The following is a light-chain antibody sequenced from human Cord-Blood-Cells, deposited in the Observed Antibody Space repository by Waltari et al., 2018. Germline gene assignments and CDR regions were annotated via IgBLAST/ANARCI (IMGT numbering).Light chain of an antibody. V-gene: IGKV1-39*01. Sequence: DIQMTQSPSSLSASVGDRVTITCRASQSISSYLNWYQQKPGKAPKLLIYAASSLHSGVPSRFSGSGSGTDFTLAIRSLQPEDFATYYCQQSYSTPWTFGQGTKVEIK. CDR1: QSISSY. CDR2: AAS. CDR3: QQSYSTPWT. J-gene: IGKJ1*01.